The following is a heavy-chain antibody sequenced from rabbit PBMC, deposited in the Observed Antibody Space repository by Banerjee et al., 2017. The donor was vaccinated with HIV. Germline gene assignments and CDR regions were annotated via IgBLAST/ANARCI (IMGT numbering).Heavy chain of an antibody. J-gene: IGHJ4*01. V-gene: IGHV1S45*01. CDR3: TRDAGSGAYIDGYFTL. D-gene: IGHD8-1*01. CDR2: IRIGTSDST. CDR1: GFSFSNGYV. Sequence: QEQLEESGGDLVKPEGSLTLTCTASGFSFSNGYVMCWVRQAPGKGPEWSACIRIGTSDSTCYASWAKGPFTISKTSSTTVTLQMTSLTVADTATYFCTRDAGSGAYIDGYFTLWGPGTLVTVS.